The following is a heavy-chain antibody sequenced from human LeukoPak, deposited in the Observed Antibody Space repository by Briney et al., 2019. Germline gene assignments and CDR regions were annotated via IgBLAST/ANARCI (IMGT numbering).Heavy chain of an antibody. CDR1: GFTFSSYE. Sequence: PGGSLRLSCAASGFTFSSYEMNWVRQAPGKGLELVSYISSSGSTIYYADSVKGRFTISRDNAKNSLYLQMNSLRAEYTAVYYCASQTTPHWNYDAFDIWGQGTMVTVSS. D-gene: IGHD1-7*01. J-gene: IGHJ3*02. V-gene: IGHV3-48*03. CDR2: ISSSGSTI. CDR3: ASQTTPHWNYDAFDI.